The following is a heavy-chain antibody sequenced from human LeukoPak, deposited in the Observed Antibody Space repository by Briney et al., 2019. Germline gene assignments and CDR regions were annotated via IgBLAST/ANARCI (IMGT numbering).Heavy chain of an antibody. CDR3: AREGYYGSGSPPSLYFDY. Sequence: GGSLRFSCAASGFTFSSYAMSWVRQAPGKGLEWVSGISTSGGSTYYADSVKGRFTISRDNSKNTLYLQMTSLRAEDTAIYYCAREGYYGSGSPPSLYFDYWGQGTLVTVSS. D-gene: IGHD3-10*01. CDR2: ISTSGGST. V-gene: IGHV3-23*01. CDR1: GFTFSSYA. J-gene: IGHJ4*02.